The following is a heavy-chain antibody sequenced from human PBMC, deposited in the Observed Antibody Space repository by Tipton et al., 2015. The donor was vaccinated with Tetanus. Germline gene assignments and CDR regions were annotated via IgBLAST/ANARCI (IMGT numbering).Heavy chain of an antibody. D-gene: IGHD4-17*01. CDR1: GGSLSSNY. CDR3: ARDRGLTTGGGIGMDV. J-gene: IGHJ6*02. CDR2: IDASGST. Sequence: TLSLTCTVSGGSLSSNYWTWIRQPAGKGLEWIGRIDASGSTDYNPSLKSRVTMSVDTSENQFSLKLSSVTAADTAVYYCARDRGLTTGGGIGMDVWGQGTTVTVSS. V-gene: IGHV4-4*07.